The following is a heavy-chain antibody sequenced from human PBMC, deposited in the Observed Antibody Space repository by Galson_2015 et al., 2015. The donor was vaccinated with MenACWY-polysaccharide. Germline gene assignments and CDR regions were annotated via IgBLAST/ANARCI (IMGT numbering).Heavy chain of an antibody. D-gene: IGHD2-2*01. V-gene: IGHV3-30-3*01. Sequence: SLRLSCAASGFTFSSHAMHWVRQAPGKGLEWVAVISYDGSNKYYADSVKGRFTISRDNSKNSLYLQMNSLRGEDTAVYYCARDYCSRTSCYCMDVWGQGTTVTVSS. J-gene: IGHJ6*02. CDR3: ARDYCSRTSCYCMDV. CDR1: GFTFSSHA. CDR2: ISYDGSNK.